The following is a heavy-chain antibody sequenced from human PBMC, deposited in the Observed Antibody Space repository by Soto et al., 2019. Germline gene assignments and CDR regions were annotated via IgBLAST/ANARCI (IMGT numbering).Heavy chain of an antibody. CDR2: ISYDGSNK. J-gene: IGHJ4*02. D-gene: IGHD3-3*01. Sequence: GGSLRLSCAASGFTFSSYGMHWVRQAPGKGLEWVAVISYDGSNKYYADSVKGRFTISRDNSKNTLYLQMNSLRTEDTAVYYCAKDPGDSDFWSGHGGYFDYWGQGTLVTVSS. CDR1: GFTFSSYG. CDR3: AKDPGDSDFWSGHGGYFDY. V-gene: IGHV3-30*18.